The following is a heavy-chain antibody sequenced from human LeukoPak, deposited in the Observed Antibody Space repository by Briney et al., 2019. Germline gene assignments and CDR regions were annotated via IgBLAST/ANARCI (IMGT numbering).Heavy chain of an antibody. CDR2: IKEDGSEK. J-gene: IGHJ4*02. CDR3: ARTIRGY. CDR1: GFTFSTHW. Sequence: PGGSLRLSCAASGFTFSTHWMSWVRQAPGKGLEWVANIKEDGSEKYYVDSVKGRFTISRDNAKNSLYLRMNSLRAEDTAVYYCARTIRGYWGQGTLVTVSS. D-gene: IGHD3-10*01. V-gene: IGHV3-7*01.